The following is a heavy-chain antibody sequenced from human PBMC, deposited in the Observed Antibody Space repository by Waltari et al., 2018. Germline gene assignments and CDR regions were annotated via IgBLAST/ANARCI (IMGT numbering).Heavy chain of an antibody. CDR1: GGSISSSSYY. CDR2: IYYIGNT. Sequence: QLQLQESGPGLVKPSETLSLTCTVSGGSISSSSYYWGWIRQPPGKGLEWIGSIYYIGNTYYNPSLKSRVTISEDTPKTQFSLKLRSVTATDTAVYYCARHVRFTSGWHDYWGQGTLVTVSS. D-gene: IGHD6-19*01. J-gene: IGHJ4*02. V-gene: IGHV4-39*01. CDR3: ARHVRFTSGWHDY.